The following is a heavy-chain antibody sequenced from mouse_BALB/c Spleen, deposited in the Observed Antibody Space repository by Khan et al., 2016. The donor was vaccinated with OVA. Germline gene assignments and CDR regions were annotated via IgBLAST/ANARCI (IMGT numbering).Heavy chain of an antibody. CDR2: IWRGGNA. V-gene: IGHV2-4-1*01. CDR3: ARNSDRYDFSY. CDR1: GFSLTTYG. Sequence: QVQLKESGPGLVQPSQSLSITCTVSGFSLTTYGIHWVRQSPGKGLEWLGVIWRGGNADYNAAFISRLSISKGNSKSQVFFKMNSLQADDTAIYYCARNSDRYDFSYWGQGTLVTVSA. D-gene: IGHD2-14*01. J-gene: IGHJ3*01.